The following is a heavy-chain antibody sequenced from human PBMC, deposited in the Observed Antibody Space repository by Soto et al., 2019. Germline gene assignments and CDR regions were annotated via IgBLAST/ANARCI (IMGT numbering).Heavy chain of an antibody. D-gene: IGHD3-22*01. CDR3: AESYDSSGYYFTDY. J-gene: IGHJ4*02. Sequence: PGGSLRLSCAASGFTFSSYAMSWVRQAPGKGLEWVSAISGSGGSTYYADSVKGRFTISRDNSKNTLYLQMNSLRAEDTDVYYCAESYDSSGYYFTDYWGQGTLVTVSS. V-gene: IGHV3-23*01. CDR2: ISGSGGST. CDR1: GFTFSSYA.